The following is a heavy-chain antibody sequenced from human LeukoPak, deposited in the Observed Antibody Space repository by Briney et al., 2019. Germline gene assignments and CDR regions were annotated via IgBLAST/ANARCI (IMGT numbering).Heavy chain of an antibody. CDR3: AKDGDHYYGSGSYYIPPHWFDP. Sequence: GGSLRLSCAASGFTFSSYAMSWVRQAPGKGLEWVSAISGSGGSTYYADSVKGRFTISRDNSKNTLYLQMNSLRAEDTAVYYCAKDGDHYYGSGSYYIPPHWFDPWGQGTLVTVSS. CDR2: ISGSGGST. J-gene: IGHJ5*02. V-gene: IGHV3-23*01. D-gene: IGHD3-10*01. CDR1: GFTFSSYA.